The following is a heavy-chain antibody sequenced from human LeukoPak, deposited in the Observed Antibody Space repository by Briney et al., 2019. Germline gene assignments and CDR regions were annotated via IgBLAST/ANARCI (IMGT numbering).Heavy chain of an antibody. CDR2: IYYSGST. Sequence: PSETLSLTCTVSGGSISSTYWSWIRQPPGKEQEWIGHIYYSGSTNYNPSLKSRLTISVDTSKNQFSLKLSSVTAADTAVYFCARDREISSGFYYGFDYWGQGTRVTVSS. D-gene: IGHD3-22*01. J-gene: IGHJ4*02. CDR3: ARDREISSGFYYGFDY. CDR1: GGSISSTY. V-gene: IGHV4-59*01.